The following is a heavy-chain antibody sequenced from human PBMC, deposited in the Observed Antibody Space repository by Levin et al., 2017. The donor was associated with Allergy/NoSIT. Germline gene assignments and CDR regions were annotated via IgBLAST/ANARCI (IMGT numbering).Heavy chain of an antibody. J-gene: IGHJ3*02. V-gene: IGHV3-30-3*01. CDR1: GFTFSSYA. CDR2: ISYDGSNK. Sequence: GGSLRLSCAASGFTFSSYAMHWVRQAPGKGLEWVAVISYDGSNKYYADSVKGRFTISRDNSKNTLYLQMNSLRAEDTAVYYCARVPPYSSSWYRNAFDIWGQGTMVTVSS. CDR3: ARVPPYSSSWYRNAFDI. D-gene: IGHD6-13*01.